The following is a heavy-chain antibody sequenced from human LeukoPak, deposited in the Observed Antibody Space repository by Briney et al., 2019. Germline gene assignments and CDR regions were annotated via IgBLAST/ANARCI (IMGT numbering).Heavy chain of an antibody. CDR3: AIQRWLQSGTINYFEY. J-gene: IGHJ4*02. CDR1: GFTFSNYF. D-gene: IGHD5-24*01. Sequence: GGSLRLSCAASGFTFSNYFISWVRQAPGKGLEWVSAISGNGVDTYYADSVKGRFTISRDNSKNTLYLQMNSLRPDDTAVYYCAIQRWLQSGTINYFEYWGQGTLVTVSS. V-gene: IGHV3-23*01. CDR2: ISGNGVDT.